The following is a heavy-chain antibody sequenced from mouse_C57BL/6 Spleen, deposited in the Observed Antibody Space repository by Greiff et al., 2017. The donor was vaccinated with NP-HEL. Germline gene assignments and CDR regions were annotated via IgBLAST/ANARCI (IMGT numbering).Heavy chain of an antibody. CDR2: IDPSDSYT. Sequence: QVQLQQPGAELVKPGASVKLSCKASGYTFTSYWMQWVKQRPGQGLEWIGEIDPSDSYTNYNQKFKGKATLTVDTSSSTAYMQLSSLTSEDSAVYYCARSVRYWGQGTTLTVSS. CDR1: GYTFTSYW. J-gene: IGHJ2*01. V-gene: IGHV1-50*01. CDR3: ARSVRY.